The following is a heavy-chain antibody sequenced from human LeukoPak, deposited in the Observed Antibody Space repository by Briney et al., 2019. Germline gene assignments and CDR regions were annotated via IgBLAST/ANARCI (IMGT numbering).Heavy chain of an antibody. CDR2: IYYSGST. J-gene: IGHJ4*02. CDR3: AREGAARYFDY. V-gene: IGHV4-39*07. D-gene: IGHD6-6*01. CDR1: GGSISSSSYY. Sequence: SETLSLTCTVSGGSISSSSYYWGWIRQPPGKGLEWIGSIYYSGSTYYNPSLKSRVTISVDTSKNQFSLKLSSVTAADTAVYYCAREGAARYFDYWGQGTLVTVSS.